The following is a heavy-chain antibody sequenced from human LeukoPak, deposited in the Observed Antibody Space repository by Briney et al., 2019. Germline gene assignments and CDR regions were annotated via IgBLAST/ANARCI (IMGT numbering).Heavy chain of an antibody. CDR3: ARLDCSGGSCSFYNWFDP. D-gene: IGHD2-15*01. CDR2: IYPGDSDT. V-gene: IGHV5-51*01. CDR1: GYSFTSYW. J-gene: IGHJ5*02. Sequence: GESLKISCKGSGYSFTSYWIGWVRQMPGKGLEWMGIIYPGDSDTRYSPSFQDQVTISADKSISTAYLQWSSLKASDTAMYYCARLDCSGGSCSFYNWFDPWGQGTLVTVSS.